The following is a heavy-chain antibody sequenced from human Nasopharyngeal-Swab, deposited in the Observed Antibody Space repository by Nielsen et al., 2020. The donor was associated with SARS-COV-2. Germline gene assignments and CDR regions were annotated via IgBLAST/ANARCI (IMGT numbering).Heavy chain of an antibody. J-gene: IGHJ4*02. D-gene: IGHD4-17*01. CDR2: ISWDGGST. V-gene: IGHV3-43*01. Sequence: GGSLRLSCAASGFTFDDYTMHWVRQAPGKGLEWVSLISWDGGSTYYADSVKGRFTISRDNSKNSLYLQMNSLRTEDTALYYCAKDVGDSLYYFDYWGQGTLATVSS. CDR1: GFTFDDYT. CDR3: AKDVGDSLYYFDY.